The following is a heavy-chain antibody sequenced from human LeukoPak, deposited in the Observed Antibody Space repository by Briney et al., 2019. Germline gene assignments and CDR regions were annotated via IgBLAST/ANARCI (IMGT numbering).Heavy chain of an antibody. CDR2: ISSSSSYI. CDR3: ARVTMTTVPGDY. Sequence: PGGSLRLSCAASGFTFSSYSMNWVRQAPGKGLEWVSSISSSSSYIYCADSVKGRFTISRDNAKNSLYLQMNSLRAEDTAVYYCARVTMTTVPGDYWGQGTLVTVSS. CDR1: GFTFSSYS. V-gene: IGHV3-21*01. D-gene: IGHD4-17*01. J-gene: IGHJ4*02.